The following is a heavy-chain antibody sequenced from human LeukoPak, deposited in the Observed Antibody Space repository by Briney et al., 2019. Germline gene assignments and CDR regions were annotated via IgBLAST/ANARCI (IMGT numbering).Heavy chain of an antibody. CDR1: GYTFTSYG. Sequence: ASVKVSCKASGYTFTSYGISWVRQAPGQGLEWMGWISAYNGNTNYAQKLQGRVTMTTDTSTSTAYMEPRSLRSDDPAVYYCATMYYYDSSGYYPFDYWGQGTLVTVSS. CDR2: ISAYNGNT. J-gene: IGHJ4*02. CDR3: ATMYYYDSSGYYPFDY. D-gene: IGHD3-22*01. V-gene: IGHV1-18*01.